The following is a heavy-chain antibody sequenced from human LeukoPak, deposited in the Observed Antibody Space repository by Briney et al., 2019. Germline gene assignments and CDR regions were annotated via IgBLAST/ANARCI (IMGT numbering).Heavy chain of an antibody. CDR3: AKEMVDTAMVIPNAFDI. CDR1: GFTFSSYG. D-gene: IGHD5-18*01. Sequence: GALRLSCAASGFTFSSYGMHWVRQAPGKGLEWVAVIWYDGSNKYYADSVKGRFTISRDNSKNTLYLQMNSLRAEDTAVYYCAKEMVDTAMVIPNAFDIWGQGTMATVSS. V-gene: IGHV3-33*06. CDR2: IWYDGSNK. J-gene: IGHJ3*02.